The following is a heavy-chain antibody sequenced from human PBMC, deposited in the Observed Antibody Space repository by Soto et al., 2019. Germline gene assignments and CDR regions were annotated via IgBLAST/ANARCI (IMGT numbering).Heavy chain of an antibody. Sequence: SVKVSCKASGGTFSSYSISWVRQAPGQGLEWMGGIIPIFGTANYARKFQGRVTITADESTSTAYMELSSLRSEDTAVYYCASDRSIVVVPAAILNYYYGMDVWGQGTTVTVSS. CDR3: ASDRSIVVVPAAILNYYYGMDV. CDR2: IIPIFGTA. V-gene: IGHV1-69*13. CDR1: GGTFSSYS. D-gene: IGHD2-2*02. J-gene: IGHJ6*02.